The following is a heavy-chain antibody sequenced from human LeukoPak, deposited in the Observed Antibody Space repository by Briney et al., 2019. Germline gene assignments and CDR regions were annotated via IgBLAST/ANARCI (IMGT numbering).Heavy chain of an antibody. J-gene: IGHJ5*02. CDR1: GFTFSNYW. D-gene: IGHD3-10*01. CDR3: ARDLRGNWFDL. V-gene: IGHV3-7*03. CDR2: IKQDESEK. Sequence: GGSLRLSCAVSGFTFSNYWMSWVRQAPGKGLEWVANIKQDESEKYYVDSVKGRFTIFRDNAENSLYLQVNSLRAEDTAIYYCARDLRGNWFDLRGQGTLVTVSS.